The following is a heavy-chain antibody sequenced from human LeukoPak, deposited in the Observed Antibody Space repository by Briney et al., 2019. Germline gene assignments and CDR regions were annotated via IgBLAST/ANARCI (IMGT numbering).Heavy chain of an antibody. Sequence: ASVKVSCKASGYTFTGYYMHWVRQAPGQGLEWMGWINPNSGGTNYAQKFQGRVTMTRDTSISTAYMELSRLRSDDTAVYYCARAAHYYGSGSYGYWGQGTLVTVSS. V-gene: IGHV1-2*02. D-gene: IGHD3-10*01. CDR3: ARAAHYYGSGSYGY. CDR1: GYTFTGYY. J-gene: IGHJ4*02. CDR2: INPNSGGT.